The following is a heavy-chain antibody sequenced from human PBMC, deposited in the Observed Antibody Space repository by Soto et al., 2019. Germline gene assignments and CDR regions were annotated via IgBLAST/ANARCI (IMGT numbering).Heavy chain of an antibody. Sequence: LEPLSVTCTVSGGSITSYYWSCIRQHPGKGLEWIGYIYYSGSTNYNPSLKSRVTISVDTSKNQFSLKLNSVTAADTAVYYCARDSYSSGFNYFDYWGQGTLVTVSS. CDR3: ARDSYSSGFNYFDY. V-gene: IGHV4-59*01. CDR2: IYYSGST. J-gene: IGHJ4*02. D-gene: IGHD6-19*01. CDR1: GGSITSYY.